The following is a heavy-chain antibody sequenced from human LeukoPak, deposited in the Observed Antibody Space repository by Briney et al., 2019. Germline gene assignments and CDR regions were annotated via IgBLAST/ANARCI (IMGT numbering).Heavy chain of an antibody. CDR2: IYYTGST. Sequence: SETLSLTCTVSGGSISSYYWSWIRQPPGKGLEWIGYIYYTGSTNYNPSLKSRVTISVDTSKNQFSLKLSSVTAADTAVYYCASQGWVAGPFDYWGQGTLVTVSS. CDR3: ASQGWVAGPFDY. CDR1: GGSISSYY. J-gene: IGHJ4*02. V-gene: IGHV4-59*12. D-gene: IGHD6-19*01.